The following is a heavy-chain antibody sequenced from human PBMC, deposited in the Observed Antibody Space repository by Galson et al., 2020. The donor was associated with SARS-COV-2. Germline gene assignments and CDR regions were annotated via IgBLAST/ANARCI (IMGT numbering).Heavy chain of an antibody. CDR1: GFTFSSYW. CDR2: IANDGSGT. V-gene: IGHV3-74*01. J-gene: IGHJ5*02. CDR3: ARGGSGSGSSMDNWFDP. Sequence: GGSLRLSCAASGFTFSSYWMHWVRQAPGKGLEWVSRIANDGSGTTYADSVKGRFTISRDNAKNTLYLQMNSLRVEDTAVYYCARGGSGSGSSMDNWFDPWGQGTLVTVSS. D-gene: IGHD3-10*01.